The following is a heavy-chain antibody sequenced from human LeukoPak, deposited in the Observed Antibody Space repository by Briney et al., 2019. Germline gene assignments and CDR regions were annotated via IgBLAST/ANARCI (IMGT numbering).Heavy chain of an antibody. V-gene: IGHV1-69*01. CDR2: IIPIFGTA. CDR3: ARDLLGSSSGYYYYYMDV. CDR1: GGTFSSYA. D-gene: IGHD6-6*01. Sequence: EASVKVSCKASGGTFSSYAISWVRQAPGQGLEWMGGIIPIFGTANYAQKFQGRVTITADESTSTAYMELSSLRSEDTAVYYCARDLLGSSSGYYYYYMDVWGKGTTVTVSS. J-gene: IGHJ6*03.